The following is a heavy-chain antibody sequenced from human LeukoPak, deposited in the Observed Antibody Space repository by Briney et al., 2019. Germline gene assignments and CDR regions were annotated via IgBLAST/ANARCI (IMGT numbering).Heavy chain of an antibody. V-gene: IGHV1-18*04. CDR1: GYTFTSYG. CDR2: ISAYNGNT. CDR3: ARDVLSASGLRLNWFDR. D-gene: IGHD5-12*01. J-gene: IGHJ5*02. Sequence: ASVKVSCKASGYTFTSYGISWVRQAPGQGLEWMGWISAYNGNTNYAQKLQGRVTMTTDTSTSTAYMELRSLRSDDTAVYYCARDVLSASGLRLNWFDRWGQGTLVTVCS.